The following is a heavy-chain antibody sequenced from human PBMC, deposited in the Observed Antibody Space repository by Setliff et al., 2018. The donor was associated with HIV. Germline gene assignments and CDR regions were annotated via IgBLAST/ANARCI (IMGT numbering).Heavy chain of an antibody. CDR3: ARVVAGKSSTDGFDI. CDR2: IYPGDSDT. D-gene: IGHD6-19*01. CDR1: GYSFTTYW. J-gene: IGHJ3*02. V-gene: IGHV5-51*01. Sequence: GESLKISCQGSGYSFTTYWIGWVRQMPGKGLECMGIIYPGDSDTKYSPSFRGQVTIPADKSISTAYLQWSSLRASDTAMYYCARVVAGKSSTDGFDIWGQGTMVTVS.